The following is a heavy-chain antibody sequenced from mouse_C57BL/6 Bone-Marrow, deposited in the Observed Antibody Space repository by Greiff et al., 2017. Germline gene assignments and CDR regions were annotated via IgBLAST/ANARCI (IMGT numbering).Heavy chain of an antibody. CDR2: IYPGDGDT. D-gene: IGHD1-1*01. V-gene: IGHV1-82*01. Sequence: QVQLQQSGPELVKPGASVKISCKASGYAFSSSWMNWVKQRPGKGLEWIGRIYPGDGDTNYNGKFKGKATLTADKSSSTAYMQLSSLTSEDSAVYFCARGLIYYYGSSSRYFDVGGTGTTVTVSS. J-gene: IGHJ1*03. CDR3: ARGLIYYYGSSSRYFDV. CDR1: GYAFSSSW.